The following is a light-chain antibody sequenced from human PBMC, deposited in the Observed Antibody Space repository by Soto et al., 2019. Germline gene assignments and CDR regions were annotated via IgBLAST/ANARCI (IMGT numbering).Light chain of an antibody. Sequence: IVLTQSPLSLPVTLGQPASISCRSSESPVITDGDTLLNWFQQRPGQSPRRLIYRVSNQDFGVPDKFSGSGSGTEFTLKISSVEAEDVAIYYCMQGARWPYTFGQGTKLEI. CDR3: MQGARWPYT. CDR1: ESPVITDGDTL. J-gene: IGKJ2*01. CDR2: RVS. V-gene: IGKV2-30*01.